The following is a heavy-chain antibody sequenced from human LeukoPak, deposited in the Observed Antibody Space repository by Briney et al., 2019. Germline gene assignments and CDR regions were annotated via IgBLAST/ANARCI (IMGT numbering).Heavy chain of an antibody. D-gene: IGHD2-15*01. CDR1: GFTVSSNY. J-gene: IGHJ4*02. Sequence: PGGSLRLSCAASGFTVSSNYMSWVRQAPGKGLEWVSVIYSGGSTYYADSVKGRFTISRDNSKNTLYLQMNSLRAEDTAVYYCARVHNYCSGGACYFDYWGQGTLVTVSS. V-gene: IGHV3-53*01. CDR3: ARVHNYCSGGACYFDY. CDR2: IYSGGST.